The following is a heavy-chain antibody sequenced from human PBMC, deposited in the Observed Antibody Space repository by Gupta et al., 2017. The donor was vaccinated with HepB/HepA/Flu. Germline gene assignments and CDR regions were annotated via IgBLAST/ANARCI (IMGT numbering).Heavy chain of an antibody. CDR1: GFTFSSYW. CDR3: SRGGFRSTWPGAY. CDR2: IDPDGSST. D-gene: IGHD1-14*01. Sequence: EVQLVESGGGLVQPGGSLRLSCAASGFTFSSYWMHWVRQTPEKGLVWVSHIDPDGSSTNYADSVKGQFTISRDNAKNVLYLEMNSLRVEDTAVYYCSRGGFRSTWPGAYWGQGILVTVSS. J-gene: IGHJ4*02. V-gene: IGHV3-74*01.